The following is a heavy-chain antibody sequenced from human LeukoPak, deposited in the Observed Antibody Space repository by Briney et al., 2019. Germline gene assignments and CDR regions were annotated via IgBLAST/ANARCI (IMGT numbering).Heavy chain of an antibody. J-gene: IGHJ4*02. D-gene: IGHD5-12*01. CDR3: ARGFDFKSTYFES. Sequence: SETLSLTCTVSGGSISGHYWNWIRQPPGKGLEWIGYIDYSGSTNYNPSLKSRVTISIDTSKNQFSLRLASVTAADSAVYYCARGFDFKSTYFESWGQGTLVTVSS. CDR1: GGSISGHY. V-gene: IGHV4-59*11. CDR2: IDYSGST.